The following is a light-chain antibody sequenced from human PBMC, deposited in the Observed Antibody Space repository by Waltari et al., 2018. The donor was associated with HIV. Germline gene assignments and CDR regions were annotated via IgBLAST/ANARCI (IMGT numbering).Light chain of an antibody. V-gene: IGLV3-9*01. J-gene: IGLJ2*01. CDR1: NIGSNN. CDR3: QVWDSSTAI. Sequence: SYELTQPLSVSVALGQTARITCGGNNIGSNNVHWYQRKPGQAPVLVIYRDNNRPSGIPERFSGSNSGNTATLTISRAQAGDEGDYYCQVWDSSTAIFGGGTKLAVL. CDR2: RDN.